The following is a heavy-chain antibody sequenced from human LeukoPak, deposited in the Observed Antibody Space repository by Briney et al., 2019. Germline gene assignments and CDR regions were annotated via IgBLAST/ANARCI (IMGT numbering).Heavy chain of an antibody. J-gene: IGHJ6*03. CDR1: GYTFTSYD. V-gene: IGHV1-8*03. CDR3: ARGGRYCSSTSCSYYMDV. Sequence: ASVKVSCRASGYTFTSYDINWVRQATGQGLEWMGWMNPNSGNTGYAQKFQGRVTIARNTSISTVYMELSSLRSEDTAVYYCARGGRYCSSTSCSYYMDVWGKGTTVTVSS. D-gene: IGHD2-2*01. CDR2: MNPNSGNT.